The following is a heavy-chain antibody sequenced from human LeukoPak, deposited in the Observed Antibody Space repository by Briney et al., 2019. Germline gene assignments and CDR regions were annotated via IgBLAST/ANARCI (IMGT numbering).Heavy chain of an antibody. V-gene: IGHV3-7*01. J-gene: IGHJ4*02. Sequence: SGGSLRLSCAASGLTFSRYWMSWVRQAPGKGLEWVANIKPDGREKYYVDSVKGRFTISRDNAKNSLYMQMNSLRAEDTAVYYCARDLMTLRGGCSGGSCYPSPHDYWGQGTLVTVSS. D-gene: IGHD2-15*01. CDR1: GLTFSRYW. CDR2: IKPDGREK. CDR3: ARDLMTLRGGCSGGSCYPSPHDY.